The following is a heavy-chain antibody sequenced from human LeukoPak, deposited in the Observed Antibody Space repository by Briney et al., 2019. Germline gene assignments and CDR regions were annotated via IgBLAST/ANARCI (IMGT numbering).Heavy chain of an antibody. J-gene: IGHJ6*03. CDR1: GYTFTSYD. Sequence: ASMKVSCKASGYTFTSYDINWVRQTSGQGLEWMGWMNPNSGNTGYAQKFQGRVTMTRNTSTSTAYMELSSLRSEDTAVYYCAREGAGSDYYYMDVWGKGTTVTVSS. V-gene: IGHV1-8*01. CDR3: AREGAGSDYYYMDV. D-gene: IGHD3-10*01. CDR2: MNPNSGNT.